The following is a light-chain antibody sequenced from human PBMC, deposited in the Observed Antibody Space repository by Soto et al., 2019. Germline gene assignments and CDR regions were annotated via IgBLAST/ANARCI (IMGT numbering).Light chain of an antibody. CDR2: GAS. Sequence: EVVVTQSPATLSVSRGESATLSCWASQSVGSSFAWYQQKPGQAPRLLISGASIRATGIPDRFTGSGSGTKFTLTISSLQAEDFAVYYCQQYNNWPPITFGQGTRLEIK. V-gene: IGKV3-15*01. CDR1: QSVGSS. J-gene: IGKJ5*01. CDR3: QQYNNWPPIT.